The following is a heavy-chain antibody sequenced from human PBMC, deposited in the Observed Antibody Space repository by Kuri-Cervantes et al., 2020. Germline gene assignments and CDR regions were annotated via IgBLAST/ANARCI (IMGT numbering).Heavy chain of an antibody. CDR2: ISYDGSNK. CDR3: APGSSLYPLFR. CDR1: GFTFSSYG. Sequence: GGSLRLSCAASGFTFSSYGMHWVRQAPGKGLEWVAVISYDGSNKYYADSVKGRFTISRDNSKNTLYLQMNSLRVEDTAVYYCAPGSSLYPLFRWGQGTLVTVSS. J-gene: IGHJ4*02. D-gene: IGHD6-13*01. V-gene: IGHV3-30*03.